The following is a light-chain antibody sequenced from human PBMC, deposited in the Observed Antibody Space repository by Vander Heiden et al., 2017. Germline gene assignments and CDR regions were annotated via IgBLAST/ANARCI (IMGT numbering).Light chain of an antibody. V-gene: IGKV3-15*01. CDR2: GAS. CDR3: QQSNSWPLT. CDR1: QSVSSN. J-gene: IGKJ4*01. Sequence: EIVMTQPPATLSVSPGEGATLSCRASQSVSSNLAWYQHKPGQAPRLLIFGASNRATGIPARFSGSGSGTEFTLTISSLQSEDFAIYYCQQSNSWPLTFGGGTKVDIK.